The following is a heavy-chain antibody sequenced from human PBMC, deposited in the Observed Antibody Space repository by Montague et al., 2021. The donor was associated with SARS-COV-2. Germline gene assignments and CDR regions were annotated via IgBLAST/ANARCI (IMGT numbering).Heavy chain of an antibody. CDR2: ISDGGST. J-gene: IGHJ6*02. CDR3: ARGCLSYFGAGSHCYGMDV. Sequence: SETLSLTCSVSGTSITSYYWNWIRQPPGKGLEWIGYISDGGSTNYSPSXXSRVTTSVDTSKNQMSLKLTSVTAADTAVYYCARGCLSYFGAGSHCYGMDVWGQGPTVTVSS. CDR1: GTSITSYY. V-gene: IGHV4-59*01. D-gene: IGHD3-10*01.